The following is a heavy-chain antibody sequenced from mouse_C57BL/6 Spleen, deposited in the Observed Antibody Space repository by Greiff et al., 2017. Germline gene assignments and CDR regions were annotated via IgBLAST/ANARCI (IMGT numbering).Heavy chain of an antibody. CDR2: IYPRSGNT. Sequence: VQLQQSGAELARPGASVKLSCKASGYTFTSYGISWVKQRTGQGLEWIGEIYPRSGNTYYNEKFKGKATLTADKSASTAYMELRSLTSEDSAVYFCARPANWDEGDDYWGQGTTLTVSS. CDR1: GYTFTSYG. D-gene: IGHD4-1*01. V-gene: IGHV1-81*01. CDR3: ARPANWDEGDDY. J-gene: IGHJ2*01.